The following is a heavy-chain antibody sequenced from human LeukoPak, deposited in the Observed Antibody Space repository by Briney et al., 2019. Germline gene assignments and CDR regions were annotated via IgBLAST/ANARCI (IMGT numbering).Heavy chain of an antibody. J-gene: IGHJ6*02. V-gene: IGHV1-2*02. CDR2: INPNSGGT. CDR1: GYTFTGYY. D-gene: IGHD5-12*01. Sequence: ASVKVSCKASGYTFTGYYMHWVRHAPGQGLEWMGWINPNSGGTNYAQKFQGRVTMTRDTSISTAYMELSRLRSDDTAVYYCARVGENYGGYTYYYYYGMDVWGQGTTVTVSS. CDR3: ARVGENYGGYTYYYYYGMDV.